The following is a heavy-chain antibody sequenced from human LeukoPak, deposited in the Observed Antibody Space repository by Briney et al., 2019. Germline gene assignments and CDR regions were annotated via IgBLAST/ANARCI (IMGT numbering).Heavy chain of an antibody. CDR3: ARHLQLNWFDP. CDR1: GGSISSYY. Sequence: SETLSLTCTVSGGSISSYYWSWIRQPPGKGLEWIGYIYTSGSTNYNPSLKSRVTISVDTSKNQFSLKLSSVTAADTAVYYCARHLQLNWFDPWGQGTLVAVSS. CDR2: IYTSGST. J-gene: IGHJ5*02. D-gene: IGHD5-24*01. V-gene: IGHV4-4*09.